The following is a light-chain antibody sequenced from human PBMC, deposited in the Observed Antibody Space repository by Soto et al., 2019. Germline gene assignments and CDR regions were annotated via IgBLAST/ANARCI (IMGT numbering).Light chain of an antibody. J-gene: IGLJ1*01. V-gene: IGLV1-44*01. CDR3: ATWDDSLNGYV. CDR2: SNN. Sequence: QSVLTQTPSASANPGQRVTISCSGTNSNIGSNTIAWYQQLPGTAPKRLIHSNNQRPSGVPDRFSASKSGTSASLAISGLQSEDEADYYCATWDDSLNGYVFGTGTKV. CDR1: NSNIGSNT.